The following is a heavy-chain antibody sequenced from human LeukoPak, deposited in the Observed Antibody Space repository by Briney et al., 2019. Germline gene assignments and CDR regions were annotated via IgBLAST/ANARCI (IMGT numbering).Heavy chain of an antibody. D-gene: IGHD4-17*01. CDR3: ASREITTVITDY. CDR1: GGSISSGDYY. J-gene: IGHJ4*02. V-gene: IGHV4-30-4*08. CDR2: IYYSGST. Sequence: SETLSLTCTVSGGSISSGDYYWSWIRQPPGKGLEWIGYIYYSGSTYYNPSLKSRVTISVDTSKNQFSLKLSSVTAADTAVYYCASREITTVITDYWGQGTLVTVSS.